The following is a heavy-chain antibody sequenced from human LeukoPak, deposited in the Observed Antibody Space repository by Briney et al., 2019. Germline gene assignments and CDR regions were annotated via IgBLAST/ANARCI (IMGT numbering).Heavy chain of an antibody. V-gene: IGHV3-48*01. J-gene: IGHJ4*02. CDR3: AKDRPEGSSWYIFDY. D-gene: IGHD6-13*01. CDR2: ISSSSSTI. CDR1: GFSFSSYS. Sequence: GGSLRLSCAASGFSFSSYSMNWVRQAPGKGLEWVSYISSSSSTIYYADFVKGRFTISRDNAKNSLYLQMNSLRAEDTAVYYCAKDRPEGSSWYIFDYWGQGTLVTVSS.